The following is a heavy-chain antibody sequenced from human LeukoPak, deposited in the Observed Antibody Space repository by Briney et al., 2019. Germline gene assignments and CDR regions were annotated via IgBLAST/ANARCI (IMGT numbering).Heavy chain of an antibody. V-gene: IGHV3-30-3*01. J-gene: IGHJ4*02. D-gene: IGHD3-9*01. CDR1: GFTFSSYA. Sequence: GGSLRLSCAASGFTFSSYAMHWVRQAPGKGLEWVAVISYDGSNKYYADSVKGRFTVSRDNSKNTLYLQMNSLRAEDTAVYYCARDILTGSIADMGYAPDYWGQGTLVTVSS. CDR3: ARDILTGSIADMGYAPDY. CDR2: ISYDGSNK.